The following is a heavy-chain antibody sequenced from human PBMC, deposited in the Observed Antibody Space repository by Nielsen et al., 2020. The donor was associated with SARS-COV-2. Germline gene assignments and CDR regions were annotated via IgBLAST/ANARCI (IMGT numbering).Heavy chain of an antibody. D-gene: IGHD3-10*01. J-gene: IGHJ4*02. V-gene: IGHV3-30*18. Sequence: GGSLRLSCAASGFTFSSYGMHWVRQAPGKGLEWVAVISYDGSNKYYADSVKGRFTISRDNSKNTLYLQMNSLRAEDTAVYYCANAGVLLWFGGNYWGQGTLVTVSS. CDR1: GFTFSSYG. CDR3: ANAGVLLWFGGNY. CDR2: ISYDGSNK.